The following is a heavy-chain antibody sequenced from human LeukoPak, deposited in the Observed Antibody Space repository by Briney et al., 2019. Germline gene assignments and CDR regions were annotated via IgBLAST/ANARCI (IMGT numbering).Heavy chain of an antibody. V-gene: IGHV1-2*02. CDR3: ARGPPEYCSGGTCYSGRNWFGP. CDR2: INPNSGGT. Sequence: GASVKVSCKASGYTFTGYYMHWVRQAPGQGLEWMGWINPNSGGTNYAQKFQGRVTMTRDTSISTVYMTLSSLRSDDTAVYYCARGPPEYCSGGTCYSGRNWFGPWGQGTLVTVSS. J-gene: IGHJ5*02. D-gene: IGHD2-15*01. CDR1: GYTFTGYY.